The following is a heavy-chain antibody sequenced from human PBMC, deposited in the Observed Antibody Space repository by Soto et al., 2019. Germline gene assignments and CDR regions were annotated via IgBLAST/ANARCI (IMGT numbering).Heavy chain of an antibody. V-gene: IGHV1-2*04. D-gene: IGHD6-13*01. Sequence: ASVKVSCKASGYTFTGYYMHWVRQAPGQGLEWKGWINPNSGGTNYAQKFQGWVTMTRDTSISTAYMELSRLRSDDTAVYYCARNIAAAGTYYYGMDVWGQGTTVTVSS. CDR2: INPNSGGT. CDR1: GYTFTGYY. CDR3: ARNIAAAGTYYYGMDV. J-gene: IGHJ6*02.